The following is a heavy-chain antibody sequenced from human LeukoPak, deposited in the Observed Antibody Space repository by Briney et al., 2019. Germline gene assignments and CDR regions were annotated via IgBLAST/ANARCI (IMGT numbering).Heavy chain of an antibody. D-gene: IGHD2-15*01. CDR3: AREGYCSGGSCYSAGHYYYGMDV. CDR1: GFTFSSYW. J-gene: IGHJ6*02. V-gene: IGHV3-7*01. Sequence: PGGSLRLSCAASGFTFSSYWMSWFRQAPGKGLEWVANIKQDGSEKYYVDSVKGRFTISRDNAKNSLYLQMNSLRAEDTAVYYCAREGYCSGGSCYSAGHYYYGMDVWGQGTTVTVSS. CDR2: IKQDGSEK.